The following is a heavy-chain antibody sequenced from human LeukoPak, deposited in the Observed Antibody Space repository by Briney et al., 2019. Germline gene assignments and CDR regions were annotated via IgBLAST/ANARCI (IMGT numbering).Heavy chain of an antibody. J-gene: IGHJ4*02. CDR2: LSDTGDNK. CDR1: GFIFSNYA. V-gene: IGHV3-23*01. D-gene: IGHD3-10*01. CDR3: AKAYGSGSYKFDF. Sequence: GGSLRLSCAASGFIFSNYAMTWVRQAPGKGLEWVSALSDTGDNKYYADSVKGRFTILRDNSKNTLYLQMNSLRAEDTALYYCAKAYGSGSYKFDFWGQGTLVTVSS.